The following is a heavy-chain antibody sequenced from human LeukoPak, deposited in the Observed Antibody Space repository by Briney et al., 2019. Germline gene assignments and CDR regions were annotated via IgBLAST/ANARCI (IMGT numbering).Heavy chain of an antibody. CDR2: VSYDGSNK. CDR1: GFTFSSYA. Sequence: PGGSLRLSCAASGFTFSSYAMSWVRQAPGKGLEWVAVVSYDGSNKYYADSVKGRFTISRDNSKNTLYLQMNSLRAEDTAVYYCVRVFTTLTGRGIDYWGQGTLVTVSS. CDR3: VRVFTTLTGRGIDY. D-gene: IGHD1-14*01. V-gene: IGHV3-30-3*01. J-gene: IGHJ4*02.